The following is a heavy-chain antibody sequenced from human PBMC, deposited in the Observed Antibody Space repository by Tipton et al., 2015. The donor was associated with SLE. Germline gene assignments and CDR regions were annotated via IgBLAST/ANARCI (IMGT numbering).Heavy chain of an antibody. CDR2: SNPSGST. J-gene: IGHJ3*02. D-gene: IGHD1-1*01. Sequence: TLSLTCAVYGGSFSGYYWSWIRQPPGKGLEWIGESNPSGSTNYNPSLKSRVTISVDTSQSQLSLKLRSVTAADTAVYFCARRSVQEAFDIWGQGTMVTVSS. CDR1: GGSFSGYY. V-gene: IGHV4-34*01. CDR3: ARRSVQEAFDI.